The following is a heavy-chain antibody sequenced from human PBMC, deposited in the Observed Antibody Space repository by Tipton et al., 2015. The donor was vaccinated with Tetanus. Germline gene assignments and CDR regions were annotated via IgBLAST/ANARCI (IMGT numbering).Heavy chain of an antibody. J-gene: IGHJ4*02. CDR2: INPNTGSP. D-gene: IGHD6-6*01. V-gene: IGHV1-2*06. CDR3: ARGLYHWAEQLVSGRALIWDY. CDR1: GYTFTAYY. Sequence: QSGPEVKKPGASVKVSCKASGYTFTAYYLHWVRQAPGQGLEWMGRINPNTGSPNYAQKFKGRVTMTRDTSLRTAYMELSSLESDDTAVYYCARGLYHWAEQLVSGRALIWDYWGQGTLVTVSS.